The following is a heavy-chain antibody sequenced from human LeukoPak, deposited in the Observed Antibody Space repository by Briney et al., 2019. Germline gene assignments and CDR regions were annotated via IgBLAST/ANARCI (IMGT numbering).Heavy chain of an antibody. Sequence: GGSLRLSCAASGFTFSSYSMNWVRRAPGKGLEWVSSISSGSAYIYSADSVKGRFTVSRDNAKNSLYLQMNSLRVEVTAVYYCARAGGYSSSWYRQVRYFDYWGQGTLVTVSP. CDR1: GFTFSSYS. J-gene: IGHJ4*02. V-gene: IGHV3-21*06. CDR2: ISSGSAYI. CDR3: ARAGGYSSSWYRQVRYFDY. D-gene: IGHD6-13*01.